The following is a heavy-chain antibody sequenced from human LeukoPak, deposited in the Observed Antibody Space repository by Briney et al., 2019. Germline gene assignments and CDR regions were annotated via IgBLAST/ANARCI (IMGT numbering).Heavy chain of an antibody. J-gene: IGHJ5*02. D-gene: IGHD3-16*01. CDR2: IGGRGGST. V-gene: IGHV3-23*01. CDR1: GFTFSSFT. CDR3: GEEGGA. Sequence: PGGSLRLSCAASGFTFSSFTMTWVRQAPGKGLEWVSAIGGRGGSTYYVDSLEGRFTIARDNSKDMVYLQMNSLKVEGTAIYYCGEEGGAWGQGTKVTVSS.